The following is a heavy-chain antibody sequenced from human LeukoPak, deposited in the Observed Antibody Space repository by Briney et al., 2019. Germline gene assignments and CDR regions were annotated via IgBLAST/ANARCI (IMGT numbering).Heavy chain of an antibody. CDR2: ISAYNGNT. CDR3: AREWYDSIGIGGAFDI. Sequence: ASVKVSCKASGYTFTSYAMNWVRQAPGQGLEWMGWISAYNGNTNYAQKLQGRVTMTTDTSTSTAYMELRSLRSDDTAVYYCAREWYDSIGIGGAFDIWGQGTMVTVSS. CDR1: GYTFTSYA. J-gene: IGHJ3*02. D-gene: IGHD3-22*01. V-gene: IGHV1-18*01.